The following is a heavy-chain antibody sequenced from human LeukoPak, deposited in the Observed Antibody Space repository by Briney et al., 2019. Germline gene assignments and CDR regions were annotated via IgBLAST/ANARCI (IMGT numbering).Heavy chain of an antibody. V-gene: IGHV4-39*07. D-gene: IGHD2/OR15-2a*01. CDR3: ARDLILAEDYYYYYMDV. J-gene: IGHJ6*03. CDR2: IYYSGST. Sequence: SETLSLTCTVSGGPISSSSYYWGWIRQPPGKGLEWIGSIYYSGSTYYNPSLKSRVTIPVDTSKNQFSLKMSSVTAADTAVYYCARDLILAEDYYYYYMDVWGKGTTVTVSS. CDR1: GGPISSSSYY.